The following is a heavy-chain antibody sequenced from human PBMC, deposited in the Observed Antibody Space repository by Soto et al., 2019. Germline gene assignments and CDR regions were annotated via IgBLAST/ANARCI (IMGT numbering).Heavy chain of an antibody. D-gene: IGHD3-10*01. CDR1: GGSISRGSYY. CDR3: ARHFVAVVIKGWGY. J-gene: IGHJ4*02. V-gene: IGHV4-39*01. CDR2: TYYNVNA. Sequence: SETLSLTCSVSGGSISRGSYYRTWLRQHPGKGLEWIGKTYYNVNAYYNPSLKSRVSMSVDTSKNQFSLKLVSVTAADTAVYYCARHFVAVVIKGWGYWGQGTLVTVSS.